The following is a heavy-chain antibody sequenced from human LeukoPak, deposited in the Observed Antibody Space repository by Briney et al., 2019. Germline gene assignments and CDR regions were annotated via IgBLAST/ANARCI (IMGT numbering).Heavy chain of an antibody. CDR1: GGSISTSSYY. Sequence: SETLSLTCTVSGGSISTSSYYWGWIRQPPGRGLEWIGSIYYSGSTYYNPSLKSRVTISVDTSKNQFSLKLSSVTAADTAVYYCARLAIAAAGPGDYWGQGTLVTVSS. J-gene: IGHJ4*02. CDR2: IYYSGST. V-gene: IGHV4-39*07. D-gene: IGHD6-13*01. CDR3: ARLAIAAAGPGDY.